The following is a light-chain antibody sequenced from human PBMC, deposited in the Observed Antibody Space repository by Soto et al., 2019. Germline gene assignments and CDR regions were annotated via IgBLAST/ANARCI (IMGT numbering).Light chain of an antibody. CDR1: QSVTSNY. CDR3: QQYGSSGT. Sequence: EIVVTQSPGTLSLSPGKRATLSCRASQSVTSNYLAWYQQKPGQAPRLLIYGASNRATGIPDRFSGSGSGTDFTLTISRLEPEDFAVYYCQQYGSSGTFGQGTKVDIK. J-gene: IGKJ1*01. V-gene: IGKV3-20*01. CDR2: GAS.